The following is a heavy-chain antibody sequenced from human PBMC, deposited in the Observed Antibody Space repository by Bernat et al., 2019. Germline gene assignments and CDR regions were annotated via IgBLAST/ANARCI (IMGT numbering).Heavy chain of an antibody. V-gene: IGHV3-23*01. CDR1: GFTFSNYA. J-gene: IGHJ6*03. Sequence: EVQLLESGGGLVQPGGSLRLSCAASGFTFSNYAMSWVRQAPGMGLEWVSAISASGDYIIYADSVKGRFTISRDNSKNTLYLQMNSLRAEDTAVYYCARTMDTYYYYYMDVWGKGTTVTVSS. CDR3: ARTMDTYYYYYMDV. CDR2: ISASGDYI. D-gene: IGHD3-10*01.